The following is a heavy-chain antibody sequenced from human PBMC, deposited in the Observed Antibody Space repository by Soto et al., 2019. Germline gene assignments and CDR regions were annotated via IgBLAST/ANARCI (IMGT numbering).Heavy chain of an antibody. J-gene: IGHJ5*02. CDR2: FYYSATT. V-gene: IGHV4-59*02. CDR3: AASYCSDGVSCNWFDP. Sequence: QVQLQESGPGLVKASETLSLTCPVSGGSVTTYWGWIRQPPGKGLEVIGYFYYSATTKYHSSLKSRVTIAVNTSKTQVFLSLRSVTAAATAVYCCAASYCSDGVSCNWFDPWRQGILVIVSS. CDR1: GGSVTTY. D-gene: IGHD2-8*01.